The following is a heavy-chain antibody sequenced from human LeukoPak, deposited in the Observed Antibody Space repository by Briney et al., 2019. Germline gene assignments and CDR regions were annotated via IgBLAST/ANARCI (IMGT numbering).Heavy chain of an antibody. CDR2: INWNGGST. J-gene: IGHJ4*02. Sequence: GGSLRLSCAASGFTFEDYDMSWVRQAPGKGLEWVSDINWNGGSTDYADSVKGRFTISRDNVKNSLYLQMNSQRAEDTALYYCARGRIAARPHYFDYWGQGTLVTVSS. CDR1: GFTFEDYD. D-gene: IGHD6-6*01. V-gene: IGHV3-20*04. CDR3: ARGRIAARPHYFDY.